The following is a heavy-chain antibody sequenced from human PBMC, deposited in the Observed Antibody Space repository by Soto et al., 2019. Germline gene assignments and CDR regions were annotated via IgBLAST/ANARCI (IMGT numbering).Heavy chain of an antibody. CDR1: GGSISSSSYY. CDR2: IYYSGTT. V-gene: IGHV4-39*01. J-gene: IGHJ4*02. D-gene: IGHD3-9*01. Sequence: SETLSLTCTVSGGSISSSSYYWGWIRQPPGKGLEWIGSIYYSGTTYYNPSLKSRVTISVDTSKNQFSLNLSSVTAADTAVYYCARHRGFYDILTGYYTELNFDYWGQGTLVIVSS. CDR3: ARHRGFYDILTGYYTELNFDY.